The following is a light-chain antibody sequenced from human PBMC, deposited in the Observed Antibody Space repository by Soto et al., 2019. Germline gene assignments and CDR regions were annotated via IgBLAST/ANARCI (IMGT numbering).Light chain of an antibody. CDR1: QGVSSH. CDR2: DAS. V-gene: IGKV3-11*01. Sequence: EIVLTQSPATLSLSPGERATLSCRASQGVSSHLAWYQHKPCQAPRLLIYDASSRATGVPARFSGSGSGTDFTLTLSSLESEDVAVYYCQQRRNWPITFGQGTRLEIK. CDR3: QQRRNWPIT. J-gene: IGKJ5*01.